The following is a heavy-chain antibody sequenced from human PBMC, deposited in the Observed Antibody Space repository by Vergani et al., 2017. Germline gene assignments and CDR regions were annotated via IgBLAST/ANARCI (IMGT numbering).Heavy chain of an antibody. J-gene: IGHJ4*02. Sequence: QLQLQESGPGLVKPSETLSLTCTVSGGSISSSSYYWGWIRQPPGKGLEWIGSIYYSGSTYYNPSLKSRVTISVDTSKNQFSLKLSSVTAADTAVYYCARHDWDTGGYYFDYWGQGTLVTVSS. V-gene: IGHV4-39*01. CDR2: IYYSGST. CDR1: GGSISSSSYY. CDR3: ARHDWDTGGYYFDY. D-gene: IGHD3-9*01.